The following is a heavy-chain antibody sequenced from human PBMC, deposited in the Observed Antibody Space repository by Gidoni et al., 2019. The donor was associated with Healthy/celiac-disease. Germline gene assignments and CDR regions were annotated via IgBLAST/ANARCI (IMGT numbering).Heavy chain of an antibody. J-gene: IGHJ4*02. CDR2: ISSSSSYI. D-gene: IGHD2-15*01. V-gene: IGHV3-21*01. CDR3: ARGTLGGGTPNDY. CDR1: GFTFSSYS. Sequence: EVQLVESGGGLVKPGGSLRLSCAASGFTFSSYSMNWVRQAPGKGLGWVSSISSSSSYIYYADSVKGRFTISRDNAKNSLYLQMNSLRAEDTAVYYCARGTLGGGTPNDYWGQGTLVTVSS.